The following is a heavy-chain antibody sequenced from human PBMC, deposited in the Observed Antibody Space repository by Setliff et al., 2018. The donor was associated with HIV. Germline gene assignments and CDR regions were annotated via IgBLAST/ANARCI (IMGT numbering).Heavy chain of an antibody. D-gene: IGHD4-17*01. Sequence: SETLSLTCAVSGGSISSTNWWSWVRQPPGKGLEWIGEIYHSGSTNYKPSLKSRVTISVDKSKNQFSLKLSSVTAADTAVYYCARLTTGAAFDIWGQGTMVTVSS. V-gene: IGHV4-4*02. J-gene: IGHJ3*02. CDR2: IYHSGST. CDR1: GGSISSTNW. CDR3: ARLTTGAAFDI.